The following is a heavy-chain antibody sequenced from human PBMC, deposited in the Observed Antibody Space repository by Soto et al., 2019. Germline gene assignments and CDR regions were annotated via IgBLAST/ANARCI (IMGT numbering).Heavy chain of an antibody. V-gene: IGHV1-18*01. D-gene: IGHD3-16*01. CDR3: AGGGYYDNVWKKLNDGGLDV. CDR2: ISPYNDYT. CDR1: GYTFIRYG. J-gene: IGHJ6*02. Sequence: QVQLVQSAAEVKKPGASVKVSCKASGYTFIRYGITWVRQAPGQGLEWVGWISPYNDYTEYAQKCHGRVTMTTDTSSRTVSMALRGLRSDDTAGYYCAGGGYYDNVWKKLNDGGLDVWGQGTTVTVSS.